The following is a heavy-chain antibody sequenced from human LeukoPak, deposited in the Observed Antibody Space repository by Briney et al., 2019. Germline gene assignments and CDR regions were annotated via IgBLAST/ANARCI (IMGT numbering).Heavy chain of an antibody. CDR1: GYTFTSYD. CDR2: MNPNSGNT. Sequence: ASVKVSCKASGYTFTSYDINWVRQATGQGLEWMGWMNPNSGNTGYAQKFQGRVTMTRNTSISTAYMELSSLRSEDTAVYYCAREVTVSGYYYYGMDVWGQGTTVTVSS. J-gene: IGHJ6*02. D-gene: IGHD4-17*01. V-gene: IGHV1-8*01. CDR3: AREVTVSGYYYYGMDV.